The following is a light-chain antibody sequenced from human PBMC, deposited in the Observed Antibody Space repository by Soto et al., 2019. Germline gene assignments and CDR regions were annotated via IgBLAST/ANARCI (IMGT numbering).Light chain of an antibody. CDR2: DTS. CDR3: QQRNTWPET. CDR1: HSVRNH. Sequence: EIVLTQSPASLSLSPGERVTLSCRASHSVRNHLAWYQQRPGQAPRLLIYDTSNRVTGIPVRFSGGGSGTDFTLTIRSLEPEDIAVYYCQQRNTWPETFGQGTKLEIK. V-gene: IGKV3-11*01. J-gene: IGKJ2*01.